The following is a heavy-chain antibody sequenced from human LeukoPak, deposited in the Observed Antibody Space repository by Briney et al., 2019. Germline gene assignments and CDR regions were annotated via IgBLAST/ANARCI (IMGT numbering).Heavy chain of an antibody. J-gene: IGHJ4*01. CDR1: GFTFSSYW. CDR3: ATGYINAYEH. V-gene: IGHV3-74*01. D-gene: IGHD5-18*01. CDR2: IKGDGIST. Sequence: GXXVRLSCAASGFTFSSYWMNWGRQAPGKGRVWVARIKGDGISTIYEDSEKGRFTISRENDKNTVNVQMKRVRAEDTAVYYCATGYINAYEHWGHGNLVTVSS.